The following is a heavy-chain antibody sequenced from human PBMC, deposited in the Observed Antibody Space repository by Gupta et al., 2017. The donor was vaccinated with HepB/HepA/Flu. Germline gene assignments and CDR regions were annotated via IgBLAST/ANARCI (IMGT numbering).Heavy chain of an antibody. V-gene: IGHV3-30-3*01. Sequence: QVQLVESGGGVVQPGRSLRLSCAASGFTFSSYAMHWVRQAPGKGLEWVAVISYDGSNKYYADSVKGRFTISRDNSKNTLYLQMNSLRAEDTAVYYCARGEGYYDILTGYPPPYYYYYGMDVWGQGTTVTVSS. D-gene: IGHD3-9*01. CDR2: ISYDGSNK. CDR3: ARGEGYYDILTGYPPPYYYYYGMDV. J-gene: IGHJ6*02. CDR1: GFTFSSYA.